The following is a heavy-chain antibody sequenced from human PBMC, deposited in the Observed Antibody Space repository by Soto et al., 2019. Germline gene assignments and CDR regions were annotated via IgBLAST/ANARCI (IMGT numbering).Heavy chain of an antibody. CDR3: AREGMIYGMDV. CDR1: GGSISSYY. J-gene: IGHJ6*02. CDR2: IYYSGST. Sequence: QVQLQESGPGLVKPSETLSLTCTVSGGSISSYYWSWIRQPPGKGLEWIGYIYYSGSTNYNPSLKSRVTISVDTSKNQFSLKLSSVTAADTAVYYCAREGMIYGMDVWGQGTTVTVSS. D-gene: IGHD3-16*01. V-gene: IGHV4-59*01.